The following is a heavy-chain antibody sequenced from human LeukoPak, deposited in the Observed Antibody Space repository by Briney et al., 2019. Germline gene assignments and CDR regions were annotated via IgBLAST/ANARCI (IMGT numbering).Heavy chain of an antibody. J-gene: IGHJ4*02. V-gene: IGHV3-23*01. CDR1: GFTFSSYA. D-gene: IGHD2-21*02. CDR3: AKGVGGDLLWTYDY. CDR2: IGGSGDNK. Sequence: GALRLSCVASGFTFSSYAMSWVRQAPGKGLEWVSDIGGSGDNKYFADSVKGRFTISRDNSKNTLYLQMNSLRAEDTAVYYCAKGVGGDLLWTYDYWGQGTLVTVSS.